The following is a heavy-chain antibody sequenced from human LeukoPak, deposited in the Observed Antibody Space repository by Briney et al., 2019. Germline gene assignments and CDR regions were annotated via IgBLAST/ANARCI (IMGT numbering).Heavy chain of an antibody. Sequence: GGSLRLSCAASGFTFSKYTMHWVRQPPGKGLEYVSAISNDGTNTYYVDSLKGRFTISRDNSKNTLYLQMGSLRPEDMAVYYCARGLFTYSDTFDIWGQGTMVTVSS. CDR2: ISNDGTNT. CDR3: ARGLFTYSDTFDI. J-gene: IGHJ3*02. CDR1: GFTFSKYT. V-gene: IGHV3-64*02. D-gene: IGHD2-21*01.